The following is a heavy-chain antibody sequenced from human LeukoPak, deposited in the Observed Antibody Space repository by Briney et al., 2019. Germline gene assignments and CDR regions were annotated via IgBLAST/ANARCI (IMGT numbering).Heavy chain of an antibody. CDR2: MNPNSGNT. Sequence: ASVRVSCKASGYTCTSYDINWVRQATGQGLEWMGWMNPNSGNTGYAQKFQGRVTMTRNTSISTAYMELSSLRSEDTAVYYCARGRLMRWLQNRYYYMDVWGKGTTVTVSS. CDR3: ARGRLMRWLQNRYYYMDV. V-gene: IGHV1-8*01. D-gene: IGHD5-24*01. J-gene: IGHJ6*03. CDR1: GYTCTSYD.